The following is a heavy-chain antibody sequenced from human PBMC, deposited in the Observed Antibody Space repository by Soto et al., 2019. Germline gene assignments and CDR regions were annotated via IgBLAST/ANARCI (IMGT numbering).Heavy chain of an antibody. CDR3: ANRRGGYDPHLRY. J-gene: IGHJ4*02. CDR2: IYYSGST. CDR1: GGSISSGDYF. V-gene: IGHV4-30-4*01. Sequence: PSETLSLICTVSGGSISSGDYFWSWIRQPPGKGLEWIGYIYYSGSTYYNPSLKSRVTISVDTSKNQFSLKLSSVTAADTAVYYCANRRGGYDPHLRYWGQGTLVTVSS. D-gene: IGHD3-16*01.